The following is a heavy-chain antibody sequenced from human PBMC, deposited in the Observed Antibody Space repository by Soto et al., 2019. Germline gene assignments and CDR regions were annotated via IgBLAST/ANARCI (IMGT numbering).Heavy chain of an antibody. CDR2: IYSGGST. J-gene: IGHJ6*02. D-gene: IGHD6-19*01. CDR3: ARSHSSGWPYYYYGMDV. V-gene: IGHV3-53*01. CDR1: GFTVSSNY. Sequence: GGSLRLSCAAAGFTVSSNYMSWVRQAPGKGLEWVSVIYSGGSTYYADSVKGRFTISRDNSKNTLYLQMNSLRAEDTAVYYCARSHSSGWPYYYYGMDVWGQGTTGTVS.